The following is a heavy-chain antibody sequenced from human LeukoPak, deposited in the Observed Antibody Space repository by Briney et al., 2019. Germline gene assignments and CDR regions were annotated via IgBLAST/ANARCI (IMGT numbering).Heavy chain of an antibody. Sequence: PGGSLRLSCAASGFTFNNYAMSWVRQTPGKGLEWVSGTNWDGGRTGYADSVKGRFTISRDNAKNSLYLQMNSLRVEDTATYYCARDGLRRPPTPYCGGDCPLDYWGQGTLVSVSS. CDR2: TNWDGGRT. D-gene: IGHD2-21*02. J-gene: IGHJ4*02. CDR1: GFTFNNYA. CDR3: ARDGLRRPPTPYCGGDCPLDY. V-gene: IGHV3-20*04.